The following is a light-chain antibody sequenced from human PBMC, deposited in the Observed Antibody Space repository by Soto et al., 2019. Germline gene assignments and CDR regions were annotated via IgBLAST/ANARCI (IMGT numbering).Light chain of an antibody. CDR3: SSYTSSRSYV. CDR1: SSDVGRYNY. CDR2: DVT. J-gene: IGLJ1*01. V-gene: IGLV2-14*03. Sequence: SALTQPASVSGSPGQSITISCAGTSSDVGRYNYVSWYQQHPGRAPKLMIYDVTNRPSGVSNRFSGSKSGNTASLTISGLQAEDEADYYCSSYTSSRSYVFGIGTKLTVL.